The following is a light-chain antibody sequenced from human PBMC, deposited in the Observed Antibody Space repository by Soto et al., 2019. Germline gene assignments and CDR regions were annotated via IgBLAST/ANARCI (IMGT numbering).Light chain of an antibody. CDR1: NIEGKS. CDR2: SDT. J-gene: IGLJ2*01. Sequence: SYELTQPPSVSVAPGKTATITCGGSNIEGKSVQWYQQTPGQAPVLVIYSDTDRPSGIPGRFSGSNSGTTATLTINSVEAGDEADYYCQVWDSSGDHSVVFGGGTKLTVL. V-gene: IGLV3-21*04. CDR3: QVWDSSGDHSVV.